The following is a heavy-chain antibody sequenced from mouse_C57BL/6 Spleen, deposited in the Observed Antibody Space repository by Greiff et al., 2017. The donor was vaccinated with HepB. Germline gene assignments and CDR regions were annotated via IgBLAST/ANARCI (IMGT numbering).Heavy chain of an antibody. V-gene: IGHV1-19*01. D-gene: IGHD2-4*01. CDR1: GYTFTDYY. CDR2: INPYNGGT. CDR3: ARGDYDGEFAY. J-gene: IGHJ3*01. Sequence: EVQLQQSGPVLAKPGASVKMSCKASGYTFTDYYMNWVKQSHGKSLEWIGVINPYNGGTSYNQKFKGKATLTVDKSSSTAYMELNSLTSEDSAVYYCARGDYDGEFAYWGQGTLVTVSA.